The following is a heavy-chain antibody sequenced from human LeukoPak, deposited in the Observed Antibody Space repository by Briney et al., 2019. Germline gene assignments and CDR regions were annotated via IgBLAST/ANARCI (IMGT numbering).Heavy chain of an antibody. Sequence: SVKVSCKASGGTFSSYTVSWVRQAPGQGLEWMGRIIPMSGTVKYAQKFQGRVTITTDESTSTAYMELSSLRSEDTAVYYCATTDYWGQGTLVTVSS. CDR2: IIPMSGTV. V-gene: IGHV1-69*05. J-gene: IGHJ4*02. CDR3: ATTDY. CDR1: GGTFSSYT.